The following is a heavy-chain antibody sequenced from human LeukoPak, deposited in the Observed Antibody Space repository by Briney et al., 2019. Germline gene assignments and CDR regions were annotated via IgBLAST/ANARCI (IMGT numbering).Heavy chain of an antibody. CDR2: ISGSGGST. CDR3: AKDDSSGYLFDY. CDR1: GFTFSSYA. Sequence: GGSLRLSCAASGFTFSSYAMSWVRQAPGKGLEWVSAISGSGGSTYYADSVKGRFTISRNNSKNTLYLQMNSLRAEDTAVYYCAKDDSSGYLFDYWGQGTLVTVSS. J-gene: IGHJ4*02. V-gene: IGHV3-23*01. D-gene: IGHD3-22*01.